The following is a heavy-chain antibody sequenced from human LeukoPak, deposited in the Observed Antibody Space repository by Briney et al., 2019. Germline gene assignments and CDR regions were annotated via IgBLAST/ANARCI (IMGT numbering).Heavy chain of an antibody. D-gene: IGHD6-13*01. CDR1: GFIFSSYA. Sequence: GGSLRLSCSASGFIFSSYATHWVRQAPGKGLEYVLGISSNGGSPYYADSVKVRFTIHRDNSKNTPYLKMNSLRAEATAVYDCAIAAAGANYYFDYWGQGTLVTVSS. CDR2: ISSNGGSP. J-gene: IGHJ4*02. CDR3: AIAAAGANYYFDY. V-gene: IGHV3-64*04.